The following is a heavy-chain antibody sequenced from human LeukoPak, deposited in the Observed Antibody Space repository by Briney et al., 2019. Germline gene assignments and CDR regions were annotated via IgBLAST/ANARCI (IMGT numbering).Heavy chain of an antibody. J-gene: IGHJ4*02. D-gene: IGHD6-13*01. V-gene: IGHV4-28*01. CDR2: IYYSGST. CDR3: ARTPSRGDFDY. Sequence: KASETLSLTCAVSGYSISSSNWWGWIRQPPGKGLEWIGYIYYSGSTHYNPSLKSRVTMSVDTSKNQFSLKLSSVTAVDTAVYYCARTPSRGDFDYWGQGTLVTVSS. CDR1: GYSISSSNW.